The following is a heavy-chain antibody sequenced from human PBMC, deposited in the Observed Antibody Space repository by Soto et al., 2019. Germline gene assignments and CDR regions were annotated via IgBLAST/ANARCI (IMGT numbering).Heavy chain of an antibody. CDR1: AGSFSAYY. CDR3: ARSLGTTVTTRFAFDI. Sequence: SETLSLTCAVYAGSFSAYYWSWIRQPPGKGLEWIGEINHSGSTNYNPSLKSRVTISVDTSKNQFSLKLSSVTAADTAVYYCARSLGTTVTTRFAFDIWGQGTMVT. D-gene: IGHD4-17*01. CDR2: INHSGST. V-gene: IGHV4-34*01. J-gene: IGHJ3*02.